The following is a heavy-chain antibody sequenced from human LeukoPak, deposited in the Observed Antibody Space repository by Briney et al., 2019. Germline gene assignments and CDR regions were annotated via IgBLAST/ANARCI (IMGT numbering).Heavy chain of an antibody. Sequence: SETLSLTCTVSGGSISSGSYYWSWIRQPAGMGLEWIGRIYTSGSTNYNPSLKSRVTISVDTSKNQFSLKLSSVTAADTAVYYCARDFLNYDFWSGYLSWGQGTLVTVSS. J-gene: IGHJ4*02. CDR2: IYTSGST. V-gene: IGHV4-61*02. CDR1: GGSISSGSYY. CDR3: ARDFLNYDFWSGYLS. D-gene: IGHD3-3*01.